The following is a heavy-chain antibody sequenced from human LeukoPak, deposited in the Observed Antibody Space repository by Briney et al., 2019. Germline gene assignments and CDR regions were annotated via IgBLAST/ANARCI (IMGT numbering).Heavy chain of an antibody. CDR2: IRWNSGSI. CDR1: GFTFDDYA. Sequence: PGGSLRLSCAASGFTFDDYATHWVRQAPGKGLEWVSGIRWNSGSIGYADSVKGRFTISRDNAKNSLYLQMNSLRAEDTALYYCAKDSFGALDYWGQGTLVTVSS. V-gene: IGHV3-9*01. J-gene: IGHJ4*02. CDR3: AKDSFGALDY. D-gene: IGHD3-3*01.